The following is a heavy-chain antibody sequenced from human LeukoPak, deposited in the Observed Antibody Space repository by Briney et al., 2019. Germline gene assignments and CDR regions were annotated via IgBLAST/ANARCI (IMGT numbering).Heavy chain of an antibody. D-gene: IGHD1-26*01. V-gene: IGHV4-59*01. CDR3: ARCAWELLGGVDY. CDR2: IYYSGST. CDR1: GGSISSYY. Sequence: SETLSLTCTVSGGSISSYYWSWIRQPPGKGLEWIGDIYYSGSTNYNPSLKSRVTISVDTSKNQFSLKLSSVTAADTAVYYCARCAWELLGGVDYWGQGTLVTVSS. J-gene: IGHJ4*02.